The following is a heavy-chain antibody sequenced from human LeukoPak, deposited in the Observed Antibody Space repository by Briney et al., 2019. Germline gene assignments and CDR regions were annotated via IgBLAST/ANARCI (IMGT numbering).Heavy chain of an antibody. D-gene: IGHD3-10*01. CDR1: GGSFSGYY. J-gene: IGHJ6*02. CDR3: ARGGGYYGSGSRDYYGMDV. Sequence: SETLSLTCAVYGGSFSGYYWNWIRQRAGKGLDWIESIYTSGSTNYNPSLKSRVTMSVDTSKNQFSLKLSSVTAADTAVYYCARGGGYYGSGSRDYYGMDVWGQGTTVTVSS. V-gene: IGHV4-59*10. CDR2: IYTSGST.